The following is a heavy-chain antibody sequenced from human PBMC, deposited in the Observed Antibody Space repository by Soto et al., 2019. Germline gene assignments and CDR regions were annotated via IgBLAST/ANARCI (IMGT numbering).Heavy chain of an antibody. Sequence: ETLSLTCAVYGGSFSGYYCSWIRQPPGKGLEWIGEINHSGSTNYNPSLKSRVTISVDTSKNQFSLKLSSVTAADTAVYYCARARFSSSFGYWGQGTLVTVSS. V-gene: IGHV4-34*01. J-gene: IGHJ4*02. CDR1: GGSFSGYY. D-gene: IGHD6-6*01. CDR2: INHSGST. CDR3: ARARFSSSFGY.